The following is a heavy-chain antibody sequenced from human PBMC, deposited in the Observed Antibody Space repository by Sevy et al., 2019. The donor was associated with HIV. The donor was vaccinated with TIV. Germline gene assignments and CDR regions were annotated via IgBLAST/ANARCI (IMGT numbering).Heavy chain of an antibody. D-gene: IGHD2-8*02. V-gene: IGHV4-4*07. J-gene: IGHJ4*02. CDR1: GGSISSYY. CDR3: AAGTYSAGSGYLDY. Sequence: SETLSLTCTVSGGSISSYYWSWIRQPAEKGLEWIGRIYTSGSTNYNPSLESRVTMSVDTSKNQFSLKLSSVTAADTAVYYCAAGTYSAGSGYLDYWGQGSLVTVSS. CDR2: IYTSGST.